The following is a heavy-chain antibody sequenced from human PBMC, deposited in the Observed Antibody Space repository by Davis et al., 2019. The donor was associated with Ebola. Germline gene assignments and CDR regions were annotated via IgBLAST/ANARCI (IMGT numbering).Heavy chain of an antibody. Sequence: GSLRLSCAASGFPLSSYEMNWVRQAPGKGLGWGSYLSSSGRTIYYADSVKGRFTISRDNAKNSLYLQMNSLRAEDTAVYYCARSDSGSYRGFDYWGQGTLVTVSS. CDR1: GFPLSSYE. J-gene: IGHJ4*02. D-gene: IGHD1-26*01. CDR2: LSSSGRTI. CDR3: ARSDSGSYRGFDY. V-gene: IGHV3-48*03.